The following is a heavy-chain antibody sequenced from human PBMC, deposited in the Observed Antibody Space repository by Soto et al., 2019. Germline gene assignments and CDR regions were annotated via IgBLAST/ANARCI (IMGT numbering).Heavy chain of an antibody. V-gene: IGHV1-18*01. CDR3: SRFIMVGGWFDPNYYHGMDV. J-gene: IGHJ6*02. CDR1: GYTFSNYG. Sequence: QVQLVQSGAEVKKPGASVTVSCKTSGYTFSNYGINWVRQAPGQGLEWMGWISGYNGNTNYAQTVQGRVTMTTDTSTCTVYMELRSLTSDDTAIYYCSRFIMVGGWFDPNYYHGMDVWCQGTTVTVSS. D-gene: IGHD6-19*01. CDR2: ISGYNGNT.